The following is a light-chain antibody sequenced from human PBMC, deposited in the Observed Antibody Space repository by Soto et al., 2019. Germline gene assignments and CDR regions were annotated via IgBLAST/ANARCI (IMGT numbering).Light chain of an antibody. Sequence: DIKMTQSPAAVCVSLEYRLTDRIRASQGISSWLAWYQQKPGKASKLLIYAASSLQSGVPSRFSGSGSRIDFTFTISSLQLEDFAPYYCKQANSFPSFGQGTRLEIK. CDR1: QGISSW. CDR3: KQANSFPS. J-gene: IGKJ5*01. V-gene: IGKV1-12*01. CDR2: AAS.